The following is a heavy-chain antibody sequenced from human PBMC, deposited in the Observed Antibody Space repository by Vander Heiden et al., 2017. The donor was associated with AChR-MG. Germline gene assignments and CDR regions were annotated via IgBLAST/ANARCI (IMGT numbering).Heavy chain of an antibody. CDR3: ARALTTGDYYFDY. D-gene: IGHD4-17*01. CDR1: GSTFSSYS. V-gene: IGHV3-21*01. Sequence: EVQLVESGGGLVKPGGSLRLSCAASGSTFSSYSMNWVRQAPGKGLEWVSSISSSSSYIYYADSVKGRFTISRDNAKNSLYLQMNSLRAEDTAVYYCARALTTGDYYFDYWGQGTLVTVSS. CDR2: ISSSSSYI. J-gene: IGHJ4*02.